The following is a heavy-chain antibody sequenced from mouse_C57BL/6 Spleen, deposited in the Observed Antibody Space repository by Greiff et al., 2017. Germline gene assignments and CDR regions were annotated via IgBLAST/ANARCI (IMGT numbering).Heavy chain of an antibody. D-gene: IGHD2-4*01. J-gene: IGHJ4*01. V-gene: IGHV1-63*01. CDR1: GYTFTNYW. CDR2: IYPGGGYT. CDR3: ARADDYGAMDY. Sequence: QVQLKQSGAELVRPGTSVKMSCKASGYTFTNYWIGWAKQRPGHGLEWIGDIYPGGGYTNYNEKFKGKATLTADKSSSTAYMQFSSLTSEDSAIYYCARADDYGAMDYWGQGTSVTVSS.